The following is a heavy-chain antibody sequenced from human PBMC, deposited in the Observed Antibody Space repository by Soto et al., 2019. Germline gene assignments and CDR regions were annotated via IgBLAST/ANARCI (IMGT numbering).Heavy chain of an antibody. CDR3: ASLGGIAAAEEDV. J-gene: IGHJ6*02. Sequence: ETLSLTCTVSGGSISSYYWSWIRQPPGKGLEWIGYIYYSGSTNYNPSLKSRVTISVDTSKNQFSLKLSSVTAADTAVYYCASLGGIAAAEEDVWGQGTTVTVSS. CDR1: GGSISSYY. D-gene: IGHD6-13*01. V-gene: IGHV4-59*01. CDR2: IYYSGST.